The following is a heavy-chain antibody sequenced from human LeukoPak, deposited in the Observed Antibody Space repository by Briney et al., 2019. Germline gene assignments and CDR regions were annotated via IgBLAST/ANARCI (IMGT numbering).Heavy chain of an antibody. D-gene: IGHD5-12*01. CDR1: GYSISSGYY. V-gene: IGHV4-38-2*02. J-gene: IGHJ4*02. CDR2: LYHSGST. Sequence: SETLSLTCTVSGYSISSGYYWGWIRQPPGKGLEWIGSLYHSGSTYYNPSLKSRVTISIDTSKNQFSLKLSSVTAADTAVYYCARFGYSGYDFDWGQGTLVTVSS. CDR3: ARFGYSGYDFD.